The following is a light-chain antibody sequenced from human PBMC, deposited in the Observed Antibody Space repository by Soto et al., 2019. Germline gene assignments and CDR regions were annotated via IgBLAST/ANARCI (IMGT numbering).Light chain of an antibody. CDR1: QGIGNE. CDR3: LQDYNYPYT. J-gene: IGKJ2*01. V-gene: IGKV1-6*01. Sequence: AIQMTQSPSSLSASVGDRVTITCRASQGIGNELGWYQQKPGKAPNLLIYGASTLQSGVPSRFSGSGSGTDFTLTSSSLQPADFATYYCLQDYNYPYTFGQGTKLEIK. CDR2: GAS.